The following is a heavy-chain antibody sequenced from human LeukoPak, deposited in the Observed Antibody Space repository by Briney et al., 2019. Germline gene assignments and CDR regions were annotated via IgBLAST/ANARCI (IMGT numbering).Heavy chain of an antibody. V-gene: IGHV3-23*01. J-gene: IGHJ3*01. CDR2: ISGTGGST. CDR3: ARRYCGTCPTGHAFDL. Sequence: PGGSLRLSCTAPGFTFSTYAMSWGRPAPGEGLEWVSAISGTGGSTYYADSVKGRFTISRDNSKNTLYLQLNSLRAEDTAVYYCARRYCGTCPTGHAFDLWGQGTMVTVSS. D-gene: IGHD2-21*01. CDR1: GFTFSTYA.